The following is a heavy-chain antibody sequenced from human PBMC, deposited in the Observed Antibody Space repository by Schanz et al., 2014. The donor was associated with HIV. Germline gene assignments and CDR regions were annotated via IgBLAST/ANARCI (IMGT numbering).Heavy chain of an antibody. D-gene: IGHD6-13*01. CDR2: MYYSGST. CDR1: GGSISSYY. CDR3: VRGIASTGGDYWHFDL. Sequence: QVQLQESGPGLVKPSETLSLICTVSGGSISSYYWSWIRQPPGKGLEWIGNMYYSGSTNYNPSLKSRVTISVDTSKNQFSLKLSSVTAADTAVYYCVRGIASTGGDYWHFDLWGRATLVTV. J-gene: IGHJ2*01. V-gene: IGHV4-59*12.